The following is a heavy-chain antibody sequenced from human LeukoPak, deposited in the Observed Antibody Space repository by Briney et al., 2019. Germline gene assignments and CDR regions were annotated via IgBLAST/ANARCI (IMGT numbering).Heavy chain of an antibody. CDR1: GYTFTSYD. CDR3: ARGGSSWYRGSFQH. J-gene: IGHJ1*01. CDR2: INPSGGST. Sequence: WASVKVSCKASGYTFTSYDMHWVRQAPGQGLEWMGIINPSGGSTSYAQIFQGRVTMTRDTSTSTVYMGLSSLRSEDTAVYYCARGGSSWYRGSFQHWGQGTLVTVCS. V-gene: IGHV1-46*01. D-gene: IGHD6-13*01.